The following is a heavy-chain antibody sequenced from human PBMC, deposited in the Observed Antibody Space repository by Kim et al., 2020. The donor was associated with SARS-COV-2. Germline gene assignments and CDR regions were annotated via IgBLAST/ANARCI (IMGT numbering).Heavy chain of an antibody. CDR2: IYHSGST. D-gene: IGHD6-6*01. CDR3: ASDSPSPYYYYGMDV. V-gene: IGHV4-4*02. J-gene: IGHJ6*02. Sequence: SETLSLTCAVSGGSISSSNWWSWVRQPPGKGLEWIGEIYHSGSTNYNPSLKSRVTISVDKSKNQFSLKLSSVTAADTAVYYCASDSPSPYYYYGMDVWGQGTTVTVSS. CDR1: GGSISSSNW.